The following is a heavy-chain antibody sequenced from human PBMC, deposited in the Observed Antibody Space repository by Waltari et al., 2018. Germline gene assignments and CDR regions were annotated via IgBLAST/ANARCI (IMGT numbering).Heavy chain of an antibody. CDR2: IYTSGST. CDR3: ARETTYYDFWSGYYNYGMDV. D-gene: IGHD3-3*01. V-gene: IGHV4-61*02. Sequence: QVQLQESGPGLVKPSQTLSLTCTVSGGSIRSGSYSWRWIRQPAGKGLEWIGRIYTSGSTNYNPSLKSRVTISVDTSKNQFSLKLSSVTAADTAVYYCARETTYYDFWSGYYNYGMDVWGQGTTVTVSS. CDR1: GGSIRSGSYS. J-gene: IGHJ6*02.